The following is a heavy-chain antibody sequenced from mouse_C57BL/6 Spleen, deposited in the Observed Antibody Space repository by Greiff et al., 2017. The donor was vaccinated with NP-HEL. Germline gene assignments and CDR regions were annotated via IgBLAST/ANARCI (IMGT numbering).Heavy chain of an antibody. Sequence: VQLQQSGAELAKPGASVKLSCKASGYTFTSYWMHWVKQRPGQGLEWIGYINPSSGYTKYNQKFKDKATLTADKSSSTAYMQLSSLTYEDSAVYYCARIITTVGGNFDYWGQGTTLTVSS. CDR3: ARIITTVGGNFDY. D-gene: IGHD1-1*01. V-gene: IGHV1-7*01. CDR1: GYTFTSYW. J-gene: IGHJ2*01. CDR2: INPSSGYT.